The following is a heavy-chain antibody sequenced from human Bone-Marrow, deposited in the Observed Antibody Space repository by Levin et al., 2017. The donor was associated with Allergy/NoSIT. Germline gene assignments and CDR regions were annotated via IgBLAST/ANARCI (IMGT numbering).Heavy chain of an antibody. CDR2: IDGSGGST. J-gene: IGHJ6*02. D-gene: IGHD2-2*01. CDR1: GFTFSSYA. CDR3: AKGWYCSSSTCYSSSNYGMDL. V-gene: IGHV3-23*01. Sequence: GESLKISCAASGFTFSSYAMSWVRQAPGKGLEWVSTIDGSGGSTNYADSVKGRFTMSRDNSKNTLYLQMNSLRAEDTAVYYCAKGWYCSSSTCYSSSNYGMDLWGQGTTVTVSS.